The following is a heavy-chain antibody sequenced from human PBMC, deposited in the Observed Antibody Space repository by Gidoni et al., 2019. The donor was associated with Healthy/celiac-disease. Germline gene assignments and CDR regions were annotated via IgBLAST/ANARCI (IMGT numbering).Heavy chain of an antibody. D-gene: IGHD6-19*01. CDR3: ARPGIAVAGAYFDY. Sequence: QVQLQQWGAGLLKPSETLSLTCAVYGGSFSGYYWSWIRQPPGKGLEWIGEINHSGSTNYNPSLKSRVTISVDTSKNQFSLKLSSVTAADTAVYYCARPGIAVAGAYFDYWGQGTLVTVSS. CDR1: GGSFSGYY. V-gene: IGHV4-34*01. J-gene: IGHJ4*02. CDR2: INHSGST.